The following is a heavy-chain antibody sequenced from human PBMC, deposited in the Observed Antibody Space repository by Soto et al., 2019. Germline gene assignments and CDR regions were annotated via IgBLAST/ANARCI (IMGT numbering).Heavy chain of an antibody. CDR2: ISYDGSNK. V-gene: IGHV3-30*18. Sequence: PGGSLRLSCEASGFTFSSYGMHWVRQTPGKGLEWVAVISYDGSNKYYGDSVKGRFTISRDNSKNTVYLQMNSLIVEDTAVYFCAKHAQGWTVRIDGWLDPWGQGTLVTVSS. J-gene: IGHJ5*02. CDR1: GFTFSSYG. CDR3: AKHAQGWTVRIDGWLDP. D-gene: IGHD6-19*01.